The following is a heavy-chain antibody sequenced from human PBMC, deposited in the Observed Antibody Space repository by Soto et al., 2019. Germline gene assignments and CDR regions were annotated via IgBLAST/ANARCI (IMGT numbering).Heavy chain of an antibody. CDR1: GYTFTSYY. V-gene: IGHV1-46*01. Sequence: ASVKVSCKASGYTFTSYYMHWVRQAPGQGLEWMGIINPSGGSTSYAQKFQGRVTMTRDTSTSTVYMELSSLRSEDTAVYYCARDQIPVDYYDSRGYYYWGSFSGMDVWS. D-gene: IGHD3-22*01. CDR3: ARDQIPVDYYDSRGYYYWGSFSGMDV. CDR2: INPSGGST. J-gene: IGHJ6*02.